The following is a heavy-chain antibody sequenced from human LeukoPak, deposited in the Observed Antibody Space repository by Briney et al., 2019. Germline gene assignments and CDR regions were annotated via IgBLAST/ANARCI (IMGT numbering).Heavy chain of an antibody. V-gene: IGHV3-23*01. D-gene: IGHD3-3*01. CDR2: LTGIGDGT. CDR1: GFTFSRYA. CDR3: AKNVSVRDFWSGPRHYYYGMDV. Sequence: GGSLTLSCAASGFTFSRYAMTWVRQPPGKGLEWVSALTGIGDGTYYAASVKGRFTISRDNSKNTLYLQINNLTAEDTAVYYCAKNVSVRDFWSGPRHYYYGMDVWGHRTTVTAAS. J-gene: IGHJ6*02.